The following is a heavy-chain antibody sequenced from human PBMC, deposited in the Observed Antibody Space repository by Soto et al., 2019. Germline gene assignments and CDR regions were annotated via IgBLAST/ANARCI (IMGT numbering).Heavy chain of an antibody. CDR2: ISDDGTTT. Sequence: PGGSLRLSCVVSGFTFSVYWMHWVRQFPGQSPFWVSRISDDGTTTNYADSVRGRFTISRDNSKNTLYLQMNNLKPDDTAICTRGPRADSSGTGAHWGQGTPVTVSS. J-gene: IGHJ4*02. D-gene: IGHD1-26*01. CDR3: GPRADSSGTGAH. CDR1: GFTFSVYW. V-gene: IGHV3-74*01.